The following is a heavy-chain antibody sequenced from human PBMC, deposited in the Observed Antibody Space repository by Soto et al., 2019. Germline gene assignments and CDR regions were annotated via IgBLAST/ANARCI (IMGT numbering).Heavy chain of an antibody. D-gene: IGHD4-4*01. CDR3: ARDSNNRQYGMDV. Sequence: EVQLVESGGGLVKPGGSLRLSCAASGFTFSSYSINWVRQAPGKGLEWVSSISSSGDYIYYADSVKGRFTISRDNAKNSLFLQMNSLTAEDTAVYNCARDSNNRQYGMDVWGQGTTVTVSS. J-gene: IGHJ6*02. CDR2: ISSSGDYI. V-gene: IGHV3-21*01. CDR1: GFTFSSYS.